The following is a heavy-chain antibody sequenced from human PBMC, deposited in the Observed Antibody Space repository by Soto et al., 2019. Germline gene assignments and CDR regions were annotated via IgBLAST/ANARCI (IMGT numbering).Heavy chain of an antibody. Sequence: VSGPTLVNPTQTLTLTCTFSGFSLSTSGMCVSWIRQPPGKALEWLALIDWDDDKYYSTSLKTRLTISKDTSKNQVVLTMTNMDPVDTATYYCARCRPGYDILTGPTDYWGQATLVTVSS. V-gene: IGHV2-70*01. CDR1: GFSLSTSGMC. CDR2: IDWDDDK. CDR3: ARCRPGYDILTGPTDY. D-gene: IGHD3-9*01. J-gene: IGHJ4*02.